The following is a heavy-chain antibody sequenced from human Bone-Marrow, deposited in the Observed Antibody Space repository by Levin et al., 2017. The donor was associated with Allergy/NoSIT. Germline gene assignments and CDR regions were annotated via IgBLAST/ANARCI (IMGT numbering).Heavy chain of an antibody. CDR2: ISASGTVT. Sequence: GGSLRLSCSTSGFNFGNYGMTWVRQAPGKGLQWVATISASGTVTDYADSVEGRFTISRDNSRNSLFLQMDSLRVDDTAVYYCAKDVERGANYFLYSAFDYWGQGTLVTVSA. CDR1: GFNFGNYG. D-gene: IGHD5-24*01. V-gene: IGHV3-23*01. J-gene: IGHJ4*02. CDR3: AKDVERGANYFLYSAFDY.